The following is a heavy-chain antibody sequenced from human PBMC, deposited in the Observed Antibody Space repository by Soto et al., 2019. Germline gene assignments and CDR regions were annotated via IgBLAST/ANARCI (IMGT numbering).Heavy chain of an antibody. Sequence: QVQLQESGPGLVKPSETLSLTCTVSGGSIRSYYWSWIRQPPGKGLEWIGYIYYSGSTNNNPSLKSRVTISVDTSKNQSCLKLSSVTAPDTAVYYCARVTPYYYYMDVWGKGTTVTVSS. V-gene: IGHV4-59*08. D-gene: IGHD2-15*01. CDR2: IYYSGST. CDR3: ARVTPYYYYMDV. CDR1: GGSIRSYY. J-gene: IGHJ6*03.